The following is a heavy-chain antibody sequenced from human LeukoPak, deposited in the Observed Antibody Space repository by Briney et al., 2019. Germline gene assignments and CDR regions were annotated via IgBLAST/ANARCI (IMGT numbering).Heavy chain of an antibody. V-gene: IGHV3-13*04. CDR3: VRAPPGTGWLIDH. D-gene: IGHD1-7*01. CDR2: INTAADT. Sequence: GGSLRLSCAASGFAFSNYDMLWVRQAIGKGLEWVSAINTAADTYYPDSVKGRFTISRENAKSSLYLQINSLTVGDTAVYYCVRAPPGTGWLIDHWGQGTLVAVSS. J-gene: IGHJ4*02. CDR1: GFAFSNYD.